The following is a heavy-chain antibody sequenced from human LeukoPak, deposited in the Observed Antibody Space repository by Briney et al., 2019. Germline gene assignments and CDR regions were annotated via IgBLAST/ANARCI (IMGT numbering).Heavy chain of an antibody. V-gene: IGHV3-9*01. J-gene: IGHJ4*02. CDR3: AKDRPYYDDSGFYDY. CDR2: IGWNGGGI. Sequence: GRSLRLSCAASGFSFDDYAMHWVRQAPGKGLEWVSGIGWNGGGIVYADSVKGRFTISRDNAKNSLYLQMNSLGAEDTALYYCAKDRPYYDDSGFYDYWGQGTLVTVSS. CDR1: GFSFDDYA. D-gene: IGHD3-22*01.